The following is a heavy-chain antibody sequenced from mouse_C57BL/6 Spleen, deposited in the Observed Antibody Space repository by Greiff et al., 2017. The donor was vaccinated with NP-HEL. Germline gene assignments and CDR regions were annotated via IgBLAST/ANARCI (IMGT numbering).Heavy chain of an antibody. V-gene: IGHV2-9-1*01. CDR2: IWTGGGT. CDR3: ARTNDGYYDWYFDV. D-gene: IGHD2-3*01. CDR1: GFSLTSYA. J-gene: IGHJ1*03. Sequence: VQLQESGPGLVAPSQSLSITCTVSGFSLTSYAISWVRQPPGKGLEWLGVIWTGGGTNYNSALKSRLSISKDNSKSQVFLKMNSLQTDDTARYYCARTNDGYYDWYFDVWGTGTTVTVSS.